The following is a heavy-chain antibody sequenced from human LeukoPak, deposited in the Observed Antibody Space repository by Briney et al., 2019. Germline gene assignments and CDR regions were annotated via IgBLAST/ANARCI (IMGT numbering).Heavy chain of an antibody. CDR1: GYTFTGYY. CDR2: INPNSGGT. V-gene: IGHV1-2*02. D-gene: IGHD1-7*01. CDR3: ARRPSQGGTTGAFDI. J-gene: IGHJ3*02. Sequence: ASVKVSCKASGYTFTGYYMHWVRQAPGQGLEWMGWINPNSGGTNYAQKFQGRVTITADESTSTAYMELSSLRSEDTAVYYCARRPSQGGTTGAFDIWGQGTMVTVSS.